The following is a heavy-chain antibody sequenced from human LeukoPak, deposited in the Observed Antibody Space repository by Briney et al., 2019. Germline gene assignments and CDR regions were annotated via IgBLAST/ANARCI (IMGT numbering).Heavy chain of an antibody. CDR2: INHSGST. Sequence: SETLSLTCTVSGGSMSSGSYSWSWIRQPPGKGLEWIGYINHSGSTNYNPSLKSRVTISVDTSKNQFSLKLSSVTAADTAVYYCARGRGFWDAFDIWGQGTMVTVSS. D-gene: IGHD3-3*01. V-gene: IGHV4-30-2*01. J-gene: IGHJ3*02. CDR3: ARGRGFWDAFDI. CDR1: GGSMSSGSYS.